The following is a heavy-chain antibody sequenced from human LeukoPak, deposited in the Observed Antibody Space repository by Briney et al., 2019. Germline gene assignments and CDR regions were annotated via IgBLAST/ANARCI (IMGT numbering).Heavy chain of an antibody. CDR3: ARAQDYGSGSY. CDR2: IKQDGSEK. Sequence: PGGSLRLSCAASGFSFSSYWMSWVRQAPGKGLEWVANIKQDGSEKYYVDSVKGRFTISRDNAKNSLFLQMNSLRAEDTAVYYCARAQDYGSGSYWGQGTLVTVSS. CDR1: GFSFSSYW. J-gene: IGHJ4*02. V-gene: IGHV3-7*01. D-gene: IGHD3-10*01.